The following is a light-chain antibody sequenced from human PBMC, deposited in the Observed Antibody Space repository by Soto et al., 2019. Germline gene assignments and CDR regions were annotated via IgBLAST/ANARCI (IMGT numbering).Light chain of an antibody. Sequence: QSALTQPASVSGSPGQSITISCTGTSSDIRDYYYVSWYQQYPGKVPKLVIYDVSHRPSGVSNRFSGSKSGNTASLTISGLQAEDEAKYYCSSSTTTTSLVLFGGGTKLTVL. CDR2: DVS. CDR1: SSDIRDYYY. J-gene: IGLJ3*02. CDR3: SSSTTTTSLVL. V-gene: IGLV2-14*01.